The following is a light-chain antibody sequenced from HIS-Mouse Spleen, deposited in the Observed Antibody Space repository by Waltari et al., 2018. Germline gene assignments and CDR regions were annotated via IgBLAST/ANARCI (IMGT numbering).Light chain of an antibody. CDR3: SSYAGSNNFVV. CDR2: GVS. J-gene: IGLJ2*01. CDR1: SSDVGGYNY. V-gene: IGLV2-8*01. Sequence: QSALTQPPSASGSPGQSVTISCTGTSSDVGGYNYVSWYQQHPGTARKLMFYGVSKRPAGVPDRFSGSKSGNTASLTVSGRQAEDEADYYCSSYAGSNNFVVFGGGTKLTVL.